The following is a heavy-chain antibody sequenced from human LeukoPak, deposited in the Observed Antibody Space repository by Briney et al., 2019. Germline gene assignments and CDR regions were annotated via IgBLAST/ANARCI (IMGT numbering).Heavy chain of an antibody. D-gene: IGHD3-3*01. V-gene: IGHV1-18*01. J-gene: IGHJ4*02. CDR2: ISAYNGNT. CDR3: ARDPPLNLRFLEWLLYRGGEFDY. CDR1: GYTFTSYG. Sequence: ASVKVSCKASGYTFTSYGISWVRQAPGQGLEWMGWISAYNGNTNYAQKLQGRVTMTTDTSTSTAYMELRSLRSDDTAVYYRARDPPLNLRFLEWLLYRGGEFDYWGQGTLVTVSS.